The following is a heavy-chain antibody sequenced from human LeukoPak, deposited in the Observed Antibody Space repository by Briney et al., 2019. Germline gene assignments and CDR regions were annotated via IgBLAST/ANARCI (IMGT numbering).Heavy chain of an antibody. J-gene: IGHJ4*02. CDR1: GGTFSSYA. V-gene: IGHV1-69*04. CDR2: IIPILGIA. CDR3: ARDLGIAVAGTPYQFDY. D-gene: IGHD6-19*01. Sequence: ASVKVSCKASGGTFSSYAISWVRQAPGQGLEWMGRIIPILGIANYAQKFQGRVTITADKSTSTAYMELSSLRSDDTAVYYCARDLGIAVAGTPYQFDYWGQGTLVTVSS.